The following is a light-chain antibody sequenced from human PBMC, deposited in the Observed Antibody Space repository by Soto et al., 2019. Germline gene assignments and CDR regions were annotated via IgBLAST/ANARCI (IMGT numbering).Light chain of an antibody. CDR1: QSISTY. J-gene: IGKJ2*01. CDR2: GAS. V-gene: IGKV1-5*01. CDR3: QQYNSYFPYT. Sequence: DILMTQSPATLSASVGDRVTLTCRASQSISTYLAWYQQKAGKAPKLLIYGASNLDSGVPARFSGSGSGTEFTIPTSSLLPDDFAAYYCQQYNSYFPYTFGQGTKLEIK.